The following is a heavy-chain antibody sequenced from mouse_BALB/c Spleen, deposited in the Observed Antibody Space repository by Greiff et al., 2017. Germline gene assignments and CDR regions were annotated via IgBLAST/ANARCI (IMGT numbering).Heavy chain of an antibody. CDR3: ASGYDEVAY. Sequence: EVQLVESGGGLVKPGGSLKLSCAASGFTFSDYYMYWVRQTPEKRLEWVATISDGGSYTYYPDSVKGRFTISRDNAKNNLYLQMSSLKSEDTAMYYCASGYDEVAYWGQGTQVTVSA. V-gene: IGHV5-4*02. D-gene: IGHD2-14*01. CDR1: GFTFSDYY. J-gene: IGHJ3*01. CDR2: ISDGGSYT.